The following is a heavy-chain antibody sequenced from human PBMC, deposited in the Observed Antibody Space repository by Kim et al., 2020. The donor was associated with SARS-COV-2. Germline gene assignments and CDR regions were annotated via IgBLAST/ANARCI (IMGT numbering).Heavy chain of an antibody. Sequence: GGTDYARKFQGRVTMTRDTSISTVYMELSRLRSDDTAVYYCARRDDYNVDYWGQGTLVSVSS. CDR2: GGT. J-gene: IGHJ4*02. V-gene: IGHV1-2*02. CDR3: ARRDDYNVDY. D-gene: IGHD4-4*01.